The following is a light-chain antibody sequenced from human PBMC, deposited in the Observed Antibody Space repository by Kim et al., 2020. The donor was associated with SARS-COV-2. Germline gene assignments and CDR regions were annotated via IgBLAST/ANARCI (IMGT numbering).Light chain of an antibody. Sequence: DIQMTQSPSSLSASVGDRVTITCRASQGISNYLAWYQQKPGKAPKLLIKDASTLRSGVPSRFSGSGSGTYFTLTISSLQPEDVGTYYCQKYYGAPLTFGGGTKVDIK. V-gene: IGKV1-27*01. CDR1: QGISNY. CDR3: QKYYGAPLT. J-gene: IGKJ4*01. CDR2: DAS.